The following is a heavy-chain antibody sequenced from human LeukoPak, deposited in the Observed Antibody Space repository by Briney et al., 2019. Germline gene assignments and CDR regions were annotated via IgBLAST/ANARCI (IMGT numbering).Heavy chain of an antibody. D-gene: IGHD5-24*01. Sequence: GGSLRLSCAASGFTFSSYAMHWVRQAPGKGLEWVAVISYDGSNKYYADSVKGRFTISRDNSKNTLYLQMNSLRAEDTAVYYCARDVDMGGSLDYWGPGTLVTVSS. J-gene: IGHJ4*02. CDR3: ARDVDMGGSLDY. CDR2: ISYDGSNK. CDR1: GFTFSSYA. V-gene: IGHV3-30-3*01.